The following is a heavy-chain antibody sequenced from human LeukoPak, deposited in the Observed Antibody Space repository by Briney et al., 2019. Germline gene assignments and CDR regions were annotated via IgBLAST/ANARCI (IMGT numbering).Heavy chain of an antibody. V-gene: IGHV3-74*01. Sequence: GGSLRLSCAASGFTFTSYWMHWVRQAPGKGLVWVSRINTDGSSTSYADSVKGRFTISRDNAKNTLYLQMNSLRAEDTAVYYCARDLEITGTYDGDNYWGQGTLVTVSS. CDR3: ARDLEITGTYDGDNY. CDR1: GFTFTSYW. CDR2: INTDGSST. D-gene: IGHD1-7*01. J-gene: IGHJ4*02.